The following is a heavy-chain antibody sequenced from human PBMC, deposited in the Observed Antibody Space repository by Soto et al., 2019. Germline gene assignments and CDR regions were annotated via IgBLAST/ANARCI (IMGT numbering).Heavy chain of an antibody. D-gene: IGHD2-2*01. V-gene: IGHV3-23*01. CDR3: AKASLKYQLLLFCYFDS. CDR2: ISGSGGST. J-gene: IGHJ4*01. CDR1: GFTFSSYA. Sequence: EVQLLESGGGLVQPGGSLRLSCSASGFTFSSYAMSWVRQAPGKGLEWVSAISGSGGSTYYADSVKGRFTISRDISTNTLYLQMNSLRAEDTAVYYSAKASLKYQLLLFCYFDSWGQGTLVTVAS.